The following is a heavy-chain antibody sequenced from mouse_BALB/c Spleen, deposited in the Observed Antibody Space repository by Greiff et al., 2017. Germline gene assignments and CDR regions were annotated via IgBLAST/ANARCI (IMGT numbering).Heavy chain of an antibody. CDR1: GYTFTSYW. CDR3: ARYEGNPDY. CDR2: INPSTGYT. J-gene: IGHJ2*01. Sequence: QVQLQQSGAELAKPGASVKMSCKASGYTFTSYWMHWVKQRPGQGLEWIGYINPSTGYTEYNQKFKDKATLTADKSSSTAYMQLSSLTSEDSAVYYCARYEGNPDYWGQGTTLTVSS. D-gene: IGHD2-3*01. V-gene: IGHV1-7*01.